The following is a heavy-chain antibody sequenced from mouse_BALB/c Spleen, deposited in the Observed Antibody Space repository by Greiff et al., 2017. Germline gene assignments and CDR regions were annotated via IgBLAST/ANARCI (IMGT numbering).Heavy chain of an antibody. CDR1: GYSITSDYA. CDR3: AKAYRYGRYFDV. D-gene: IGHD2-14*01. Sequence: VQLKESGPGLVKPSQSLSLTCTVTGYSITSDYAWNWIRQFPGNKLEWMGYISYSGSTSYNPSLKSRISITRDTSKNQFFLQLNSVTTEDTATYYCAKAYRYGRYFDVWGAGTTVTVSS. CDR2: ISYSGST. J-gene: IGHJ1*01. V-gene: IGHV3-2*02.